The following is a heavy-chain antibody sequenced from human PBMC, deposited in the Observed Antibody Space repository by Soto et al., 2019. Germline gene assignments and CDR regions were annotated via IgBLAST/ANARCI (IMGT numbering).Heavy chain of an antibody. J-gene: IGHJ3*01. V-gene: IGHV1-18*01. CDR3: ARVKVPAAILGAFDL. Sequence: RASVKVSCKASGYTFSTYGITWVRQAPGQGLDWMGWINPIKGDTNSAAIFQDRVTMTTDTSTRTAYMELRSLKSDDTAVYYCARVKVPAAILGAFDLWGQGTLVTVSS. CDR2: INPIKGDT. CDR1: GYTFSTYG. D-gene: IGHD2-2*02.